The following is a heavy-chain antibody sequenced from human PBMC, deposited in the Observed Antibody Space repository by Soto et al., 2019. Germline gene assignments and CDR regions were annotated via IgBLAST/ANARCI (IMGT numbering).Heavy chain of an antibody. V-gene: IGHV3-9*01. Sequence: GGSLRLSCAASGFTFDDYAMPWVRQAPGKGLEWVSGISWNSGSIGYADSVKGRFTISRDNAKNSLYLQMNSLRAEDTALYYCAKDLAAAGPFRVFDIWGKGTMDPVS. D-gene: IGHD6-13*01. CDR2: ISWNSGSI. CDR3: AKDLAAAGPFRVFDI. J-gene: IGHJ3*02. CDR1: GFTFDDYA.